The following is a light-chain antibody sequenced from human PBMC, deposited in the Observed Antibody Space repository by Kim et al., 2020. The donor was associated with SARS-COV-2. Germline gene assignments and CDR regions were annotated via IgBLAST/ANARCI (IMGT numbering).Light chain of an antibody. CDR3: QAWDSSMGV. CDR2: QDS. J-gene: IGLJ3*02. V-gene: IGLV3-1*01. CDR1: KLGDKY. Sequence: VAPGQTASITCSGDKLGDKYACWYQQKPGQSPVLVIYQDSKRPSGIPERFSGSNSGNTATLTISGTQAMDEADYYCQAWDSSMGVFGGGTKLTVL.